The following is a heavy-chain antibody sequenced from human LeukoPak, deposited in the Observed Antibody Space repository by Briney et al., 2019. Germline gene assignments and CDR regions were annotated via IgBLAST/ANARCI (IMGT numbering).Heavy chain of an antibody. Sequence: ASVKVSCKASGYTFTSYGISWVRQAPGQGLEWMGWISAYNGNTNYAQKLQGRVTMTTDKSTSTAYMELRSLRSDDTAVYYCARGYCSSTSCSSADFDYWGQGTLVTVSS. CDR2: ISAYNGNT. CDR3: ARGYCSSTSCSSADFDY. D-gene: IGHD2-2*01. CDR1: GYTFTSYG. V-gene: IGHV1-18*04. J-gene: IGHJ4*02.